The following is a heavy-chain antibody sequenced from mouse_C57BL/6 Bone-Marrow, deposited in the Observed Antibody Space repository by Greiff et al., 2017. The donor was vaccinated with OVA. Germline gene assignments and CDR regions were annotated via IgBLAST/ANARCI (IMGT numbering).Heavy chain of an antibody. J-gene: IGHJ3*01. CDR2: IDPSDSET. Sequence: VQLQQPGAELVRPGSSVKLSCKASGYTFTSYWMHWVKQRPIQGLEWIGNIDPSDSETHYNQKFKDKATLTVDKSSSTAYMQLSSLPSEGSAFYYCARRDYNWDGFAYWGQGTLVTVSA. D-gene: IGHD4-1*01. V-gene: IGHV1-52*01. CDR3: ARRDYNWDGFAY. CDR1: GYTFTSYW.